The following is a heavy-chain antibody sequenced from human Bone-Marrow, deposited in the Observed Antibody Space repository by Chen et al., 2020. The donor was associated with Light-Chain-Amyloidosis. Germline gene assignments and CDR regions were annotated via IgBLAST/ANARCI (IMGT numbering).Heavy chain of an antibody. Sequence: EVQLVESGGGLVKPGGSLRLACAASGFTFSSYGMNWVRQAPGKGLEWVSCISTSSSYTYYADSVKGRFTISRDDAKNSLYLQMNGLRAEDTAMYYCARGGYYYDSSGVDFWGQGTLVTVSS. J-gene: IGHJ4*02. V-gene: IGHV3-21*01. CDR2: ISTSSSYT. CDR1: GFTFSSYG. D-gene: IGHD3-22*01. CDR3: ARGGYYYDSSGVDF.